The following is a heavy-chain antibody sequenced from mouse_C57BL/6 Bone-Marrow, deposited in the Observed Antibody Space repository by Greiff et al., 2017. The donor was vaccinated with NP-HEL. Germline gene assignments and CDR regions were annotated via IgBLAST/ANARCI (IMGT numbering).Heavy chain of an antibody. CDR1: GYPFTSYW. CDR3: ATGGSCLDY. Sequence: QVQLQQPGAELVKPGASAKMPRKAPGYPFTSYWLTWVKQSPGQGLEWIGDLYPGGGSTNYNEKFKSKSTLTGDTSSSKAYMQLSSLTSEDTAVYYCATGGSCLDYWGQGTTLTVSS. V-gene: IGHV1-55*01. D-gene: IGHD1-1*01. J-gene: IGHJ2*01. CDR2: LYPGGGST.